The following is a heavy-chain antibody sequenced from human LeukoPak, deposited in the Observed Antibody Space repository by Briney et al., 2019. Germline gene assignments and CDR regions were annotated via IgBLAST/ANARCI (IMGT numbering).Heavy chain of an antibody. CDR3: AKETLRYSSGWYFNY. J-gene: IGHJ4*02. CDR2: ISPSGGIT. V-gene: IGHV3-23*01. Sequence: GGTLRLSCAASGFTFSSHGMNWVRQAPGKGLEWVSGISPSGGITYYTDSVKGRFTISRDNSKNTLDLQMNSLRAEDTAVYYCAKETLRYSSGWYFNYWGQGTLVTVSS. CDR1: GFTFSSHG. D-gene: IGHD6-19*01.